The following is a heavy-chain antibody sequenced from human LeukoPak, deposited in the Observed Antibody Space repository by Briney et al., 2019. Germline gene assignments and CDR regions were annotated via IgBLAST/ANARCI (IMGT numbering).Heavy chain of an antibody. CDR1: GFTFSSYG. Sequence: GGSLRLSCAASGFTFSSYGMHWVRQAPGKGLEWVAVISYDGSNKYYADSVKGRFTISRDNSKNTLYLQMNSLRAEDTAVYYCAKVTVDTAMVYYFDYWGQGTLVTVSS. J-gene: IGHJ4*02. V-gene: IGHV3-30*18. CDR3: AKVTVDTAMVYYFDY. CDR2: ISYDGSNK. D-gene: IGHD5-18*01.